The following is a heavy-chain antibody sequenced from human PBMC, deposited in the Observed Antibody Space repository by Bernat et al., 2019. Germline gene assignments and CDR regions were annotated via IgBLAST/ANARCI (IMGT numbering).Heavy chain of an antibody. CDR1: GYTFTGYY. CDR2: INPNSGGT. D-gene: IGHD6-6*01. CDR3: AMTSRSFNGPDY. Sequence: QVQLVQSGAEVREPGASVKVSCKASGYTFTGYYIHWVRQAPGQGLESMGWINPNSGGTNFAQKFQGRVTMTRDTSISTAYMELSRLRSDDTAVYYCAMTSRSFNGPDYRGQGTLVTVSS. V-gene: IGHV1-2*02. J-gene: IGHJ4*02.